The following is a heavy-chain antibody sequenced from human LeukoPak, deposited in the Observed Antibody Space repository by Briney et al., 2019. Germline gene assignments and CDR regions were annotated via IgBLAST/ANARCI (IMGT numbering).Heavy chain of an antibody. J-gene: IGHJ4*02. CDR2: ISSSSSTI. D-gene: IGHD5-18*01. CDR1: GFTFSSYS. Sequence: GGSLRLSCAASGFTFSSYSMNWVRQAPGKGLEWVSYISSSSSTIYYADSVKGRFTISRDNAKNSLYLQMNSLRAEDTAVYYCASYAVDTAMVSDYWGQGTLVTVSS. V-gene: IGHV3-48*01. CDR3: ASYAVDTAMVSDY.